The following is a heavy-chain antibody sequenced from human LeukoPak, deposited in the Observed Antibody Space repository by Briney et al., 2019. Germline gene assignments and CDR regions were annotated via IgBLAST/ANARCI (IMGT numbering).Heavy chain of an antibody. CDR3: ARIPAYYYDSSGNDY. CDR2: IDWDDDK. CDR1: GFSLSTSGMC. D-gene: IGHD3-22*01. Sequence: SGPTLVNPTQTLTLTCTFSGFSLSTSGMCVSWIRQPPGKALEWLARIDWDDDKYYSTSLKTRFTISKDTSKNQVVLTTTNMDPVDTATYYCARIPAYYYDSSGNDYWGQGTLVTVSS. V-gene: IGHV2-70*11. J-gene: IGHJ4*02.